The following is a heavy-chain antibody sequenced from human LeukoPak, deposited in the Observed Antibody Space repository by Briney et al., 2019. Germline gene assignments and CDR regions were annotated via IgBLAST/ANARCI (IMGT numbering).Heavy chain of an antibody. J-gene: IGHJ4*02. V-gene: IGHV3-48*01. CDR3: AVLGTRGRIDY. CDR2: IDTWGTTI. D-gene: IGHD3-3*02. Sequence: GGSLRLSCAASGFTFSDYTMTWVRQAPGKGLEWLSYIDTWGTTIYYADSVKGRFTMSRDNAKNSLYLQMNSLRAEDTAVYFCAVLGTRGRIDYWGQGTLVTVSS. CDR1: GFTFSDYT.